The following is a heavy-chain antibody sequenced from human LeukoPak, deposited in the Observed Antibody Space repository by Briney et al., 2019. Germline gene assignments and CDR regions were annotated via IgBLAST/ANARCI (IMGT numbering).Heavy chain of an antibody. D-gene: IGHD3-9*01. CDR2: INHSGST. CDR3: ARGLLRYDPA. J-gene: IGHJ5*02. Sequence: SETLSLTCAVYGGSFSGYYWSWIRQPPGKGLEWIGEINHSGSTSYNPSLKSRVTISVDTSKNQFSLNLSSVTAADTAVYYCARGLLRYDPAWGQGTLVTVSS. CDR1: GGSFSGYY. V-gene: IGHV4-34*01.